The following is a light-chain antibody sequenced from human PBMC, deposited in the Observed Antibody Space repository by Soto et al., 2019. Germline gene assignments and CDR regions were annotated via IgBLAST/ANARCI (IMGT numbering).Light chain of an antibody. CDR1: SSNVGAGYG. CDR3: QSYDPSLTYV. Sequence: QSVLMQPPSVSGAPGQSVTISCTGTSSNVGAGYGVYWYQKLPGTAPKLLILEDTNRPSGLPDRFSASTSGISASLTITGLQAEDEADYYCQSYDPSLTYVFGTGTKVTVL. V-gene: IGLV1-40*01. J-gene: IGLJ1*01. CDR2: EDT.